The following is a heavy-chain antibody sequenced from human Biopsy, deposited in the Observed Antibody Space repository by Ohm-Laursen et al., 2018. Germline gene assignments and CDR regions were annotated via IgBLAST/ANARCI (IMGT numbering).Heavy chain of an antibody. CDR2: INVYSNKK. CDR3: ARLNSGTYDASDL. Sequence: SLRLSCSASEFTFSGYSMNWVRQAPGRGLEWVSYINVYSNKKYYADSVKGRFIVSRDNAQKSLYLHMNSLRAEDTAIYYCARLNSGTYDASDLWGQGTMVIVSS. D-gene: IGHD1-26*01. V-gene: IGHV3-48*04. CDR1: EFTFSGYS. J-gene: IGHJ3*01.